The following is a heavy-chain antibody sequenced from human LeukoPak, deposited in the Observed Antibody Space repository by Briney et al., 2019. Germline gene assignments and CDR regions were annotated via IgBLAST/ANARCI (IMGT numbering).Heavy chain of an antibody. D-gene: IGHD5-24*01. CDR2: ISSSSSYI. CDR3: ARGRDGSQSPIDD. J-gene: IGHJ4*02. V-gene: IGHV3-21*01. CDR1: GFTFSDYS. Sequence: GGSLRLSCVASGFTFSDYSMNWVRQAPGKGLEWVSSISSSSSYIYYADSVKGRFTISRDNAKNSLYLQMNSLRAEDTAVYYCARGRDGSQSPIDDWGQGTLVTVSS.